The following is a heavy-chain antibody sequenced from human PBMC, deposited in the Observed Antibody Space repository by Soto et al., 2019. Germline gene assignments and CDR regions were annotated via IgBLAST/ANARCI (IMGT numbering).Heavy chain of an antibody. Sequence: PGGSLRLSCAASGFTFSSYGMHWVRQAPGKGLQWVSSISGSGGSTYYAESVEGRFTISRDNSKNTLYLQMNSLRAEDTAVYYCVRGDRGGFDLWGQGTAVTVSS. V-gene: IGHV3-23*01. J-gene: IGHJ3*01. CDR3: VRGDRGGFDL. D-gene: IGHD2-21*02. CDR2: ISGSGGST. CDR1: GFTFSSYG.